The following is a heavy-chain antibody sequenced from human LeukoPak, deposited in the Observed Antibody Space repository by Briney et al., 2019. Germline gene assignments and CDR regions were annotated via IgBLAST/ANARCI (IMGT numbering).Heavy chain of an antibody. CDR1: IGSFYVFY. V-gene: IGHV4-34*01. CDR2: INHSKST. D-gene: IGHD6-13*01. Sequence: NASETLSLTCAVYIGSFYVFYWLWPPQPPGMGLVGSGEINHSKSTNHNPSLNSRITLPLNPFNNPFFLTLSLLAAAVTALYFCGRSGIAADYVVDVCGGATMVIVSS. J-gene: IGHJ6*04. CDR3: GRSGIAADYVVDV.